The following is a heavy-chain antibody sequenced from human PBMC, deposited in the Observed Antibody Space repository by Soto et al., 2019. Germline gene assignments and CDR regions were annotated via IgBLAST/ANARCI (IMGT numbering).Heavy chain of an antibody. CDR2: ISAYNGNT. CDR1: GGTSSSYA. Sequence: ASVKVSCKASGGTSSSYAISWVRQAPGQGLEWMGWISAYNGNTNYAQKLQGRVTMTTDTSTSTAYMELRSLRSDDTAVYYCAGDFRRTSCWYYYYYGMDVGAKGTTVTVSS. CDR3: AGDFRRTSCWYYYYYGMDV. V-gene: IGHV1-18*01. J-gene: IGHJ6*04. D-gene: IGHD2-2*01.